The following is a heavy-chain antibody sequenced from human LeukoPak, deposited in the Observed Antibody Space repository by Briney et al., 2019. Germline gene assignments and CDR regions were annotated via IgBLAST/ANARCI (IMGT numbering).Heavy chain of an antibody. CDR3: AASDYYYYGMDV. Sequence: SETLSLTCVVYGGSFSGYYWSWIRQPPGKGLEWIGEVSHTGSTNFNPSLKSRATISIDRTKNQFSLKLSSVTAADTAVYYCAASDYYYYGMDVWGQGTTVTVSS. CDR1: GGSFSGYY. CDR2: VSHTGST. J-gene: IGHJ6*02. V-gene: IGHV4-34*01.